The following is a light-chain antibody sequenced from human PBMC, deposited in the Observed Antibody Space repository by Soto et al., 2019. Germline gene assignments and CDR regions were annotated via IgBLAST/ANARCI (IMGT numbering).Light chain of an antibody. CDR3: CSYAGRYTWV. CDR2: GVS. J-gene: IGLJ3*02. V-gene: IGLV2-11*01. Sequence: QSVLTQPRSVSGSPGQSVTISCTGTSSDVGDYNYVSWYQQHPGKAPKLIISGVSERPSGVPDRFSGSKSGNTATLTVSGLQAEDEADYYCCSYAGRYTWVFGGGTQLTVL. CDR1: SSDVGDYNY.